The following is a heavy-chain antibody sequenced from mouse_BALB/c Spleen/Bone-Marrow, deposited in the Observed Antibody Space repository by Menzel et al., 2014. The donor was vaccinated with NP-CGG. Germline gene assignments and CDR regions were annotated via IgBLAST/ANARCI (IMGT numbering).Heavy chain of an antibody. J-gene: IGHJ4*01. Sequence: QVQLQQSGAKLVRPGVSVKISCKGSGFTFTDHAIHWVKRSHAKSLEWIGVISGYYGDAIYNQKFKGKATMTVHKSSSTAYMELARLTSEDSAIYYCARSGKVRNAMDYWGQGTSVTVSS. CDR3: ARSGKVRNAMDY. D-gene: IGHD2-14*01. CDR2: ISGYYGDA. V-gene: IGHV1S137*01. CDR1: GFTFTDHA.